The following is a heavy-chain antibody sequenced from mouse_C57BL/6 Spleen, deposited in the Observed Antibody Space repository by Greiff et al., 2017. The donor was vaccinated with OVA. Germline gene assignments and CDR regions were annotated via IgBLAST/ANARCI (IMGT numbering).Heavy chain of an antibody. CDR1: GYTFTSYW. V-gene: IGHV1-59*01. CDR3: ARVGPASFYFDN. Sequence: QVQLQQPGAELVRPGTSVKLSCKASGYTFTSYWMHWVKQRPGQGLEWIGVIDPSDSYTNYNQKFKGKATLTVDTSSSTAYMQLSSLTSEDSAVYYCARVGPASFYFDNWGEGTTLTDSS. J-gene: IGHJ2*01. CDR2: IDPSDSYT. D-gene: IGHD6-1*01.